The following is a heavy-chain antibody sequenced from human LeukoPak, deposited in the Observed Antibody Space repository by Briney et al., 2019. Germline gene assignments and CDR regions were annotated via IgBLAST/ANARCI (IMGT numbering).Heavy chain of an antibody. Sequence: SETLSLTCTVSGGSISSSSYYWGWIRQPPGKGLEWIGSIYYSGSTYYNPSLKSRVTISVDTSKNQCSLKLSSVTAADTAVYYCATSGYDTSPEYWGQGTLVTVSS. D-gene: IGHD5-12*01. CDR2: IYYSGST. CDR3: ATSGYDTSPEY. V-gene: IGHV4-39*01. CDR1: GGSISSSSYY. J-gene: IGHJ4*02.